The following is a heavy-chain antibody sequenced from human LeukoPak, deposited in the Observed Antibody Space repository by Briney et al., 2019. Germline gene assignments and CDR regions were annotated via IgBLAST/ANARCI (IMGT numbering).Heavy chain of an antibody. J-gene: IGHJ4*02. CDR2: IYSDGRT. V-gene: IGHV3-53*01. Sequence: GGSLRLSCAASGFTAISNYMSWVGKAPGRGLEWVSVIYSDGRTYYADSVKGRFTISRDNSKNTLYLETNSLRAEDTAVYYCARDLYCYDSSGYNYFDYWGQGTLVTVSS. CDR3: ARDLYCYDSSGYNYFDY. CDR1: GFTAISNY. D-gene: IGHD3-22*01.